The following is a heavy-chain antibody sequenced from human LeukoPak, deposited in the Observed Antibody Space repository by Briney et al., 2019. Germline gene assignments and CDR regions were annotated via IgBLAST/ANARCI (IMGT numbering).Heavy chain of an antibody. J-gene: IGHJ4*02. CDR2: ISYDGSNK. CDR1: GFTFSSYA. Sequence: GGSLRVSCAASGFTFSSYAMHWVRQAPGKGLEWVAVISYDGSNKYYADSVKGRFTISRDNSKNTLYLQMNSLRAEDTAVYYCAREDYCSGGSCYPAVAYWGQGTLVTVSS. CDR3: AREDYCSGGSCYPAVAY. V-gene: IGHV3-30-3*01. D-gene: IGHD2-15*01.